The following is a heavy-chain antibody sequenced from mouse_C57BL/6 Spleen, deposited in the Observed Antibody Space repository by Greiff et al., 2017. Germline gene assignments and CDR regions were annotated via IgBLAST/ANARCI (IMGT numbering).Heavy chain of an antibody. CDR1: GFTFSDYG. CDR3: ARQGDYDGTWFAY. V-gene: IGHV5-17*01. CDR2: ISSGSSTI. D-gene: IGHD2-4*01. J-gene: IGHJ3*01. Sequence: EVQVVESGGGLVKPGGSLKLSCAASGFTFSDYGMPWVRQAPEKGLEWVAYISSGSSTIYYADTVKGRFTISRDNAKTTLYLQITSLRSEDTAMYYSARQGDYDGTWFAYWGQGTLVTVSA.